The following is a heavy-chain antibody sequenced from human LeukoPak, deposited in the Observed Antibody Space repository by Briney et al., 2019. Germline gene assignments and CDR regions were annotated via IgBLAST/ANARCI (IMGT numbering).Heavy chain of an antibody. Sequence: SETLSLTCTVSGGSINSGAYYWSWIRQHPGKGLEWVGYIYYSGRTYYNPSLKSRVTISVETSKNQISLKLGSVTAADTAVYYCARGRVDTVMVDAFDIWGQGTMVTVSS. CDR2: IYYSGRT. D-gene: IGHD5-18*01. CDR1: GGSINSGAYY. CDR3: ARGRVDTVMVDAFDI. V-gene: IGHV4-31*03. J-gene: IGHJ3*02.